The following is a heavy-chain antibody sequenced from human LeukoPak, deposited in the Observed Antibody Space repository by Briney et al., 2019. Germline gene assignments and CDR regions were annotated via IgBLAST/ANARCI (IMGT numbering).Heavy chain of an antibody. D-gene: IGHD3-22*01. CDR2: ISWNGGST. CDR1: GFIFGDYA. CDR3: AKDTGYHDSSNHFDY. J-gene: IGHJ4*02. Sequence: GGSLRLSCAASGFIFGDYAMHWVRQAPGEGLDWVSGISWNGGSTGYANSVKGRFTISRDNARNTLYLQMNGLRNEDTAFYYCAKDTGYHDSSNHFDYWGQGTLVTVSS. V-gene: IGHV3-9*01.